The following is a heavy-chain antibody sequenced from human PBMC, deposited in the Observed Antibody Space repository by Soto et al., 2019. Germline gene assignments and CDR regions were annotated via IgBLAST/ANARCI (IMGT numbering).Heavy chain of an antibody. V-gene: IGHV3-7*01. CDR2: IKQDGSER. CDR3: ARDLEWLRQWLVPPHAFDI. Sequence: GGSLRLSCAASGFTFSSYWMSWVRQAPGKGLEWVANIKQDGSERYYVDSVKGRVTISRDNAKNSRYLQRNSLRAEDTAVYYCARDLEWLRQWLVPPHAFDIWGQGTMVTVSS. CDR1: GFTFSSYW. J-gene: IGHJ3*02. D-gene: IGHD6-19*01.